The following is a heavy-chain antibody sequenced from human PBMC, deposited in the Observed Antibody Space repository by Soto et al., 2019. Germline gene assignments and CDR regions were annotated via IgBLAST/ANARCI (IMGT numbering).Heavy chain of an antibody. CDR3: ARHAYDFWSGHPNPRYYYGMDV. Sequence: PGESLKISCKGSGYSFTSYWIGWVRQMPGKGLEWMGIIYPGDSNTRYSPSFQGQVTISVDKSISTAYLQWSSLKATDTAMYYCARHAYDFWSGHPNPRYYYGMDVRGQGTTVTVSS. CDR2: IYPGDSNT. J-gene: IGHJ6*02. CDR1: GYSFTSYW. D-gene: IGHD3-3*01. V-gene: IGHV5-51*01.